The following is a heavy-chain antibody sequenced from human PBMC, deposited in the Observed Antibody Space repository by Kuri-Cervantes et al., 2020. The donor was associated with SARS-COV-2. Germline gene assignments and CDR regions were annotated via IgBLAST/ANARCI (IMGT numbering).Heavy chain of an antibody. CDR1: GFTFSSYE. CDR3: AVDALNYYYYGMDV. CDR2: ISSSGSTI. V-gene: IGHV3-48*03. Sequence: GESLKISCAASGFTFSSYEMNWVRQAPGKGLEWVSYISSSGSTIYYADSVKGRFTISRDNAKNSLYLQMNSLRAEDTAVYYCAVDALNYYYYGMDVWGQGTTVTVYS. J-gene: IGHJ6*02.